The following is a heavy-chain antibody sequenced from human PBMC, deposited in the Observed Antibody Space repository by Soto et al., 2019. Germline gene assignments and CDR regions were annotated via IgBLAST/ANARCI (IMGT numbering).Heavy chain of an antibody. V-gene: IGHV4-59*01. Sequence: NPSETLSLTCTVSGGSISSYYWSWIRQPPGKGLEWIGYIYYSGSTNYNPSLKSRVTISVDTSKNQFSLKLSSVTAADTAVYYCARGNTMVRGVIITSSYWFDPWGQGTLVTVSS. CDR2: IYYSGST. CDR3: ARGNTMVRGVIITSSYWFDP. J-gene: IGHJ5*02. CDR1: GGSISSYY. D-gene: IGHD3-10*01.